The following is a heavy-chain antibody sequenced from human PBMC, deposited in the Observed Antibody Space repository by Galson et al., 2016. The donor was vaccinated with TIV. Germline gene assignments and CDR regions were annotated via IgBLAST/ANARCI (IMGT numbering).Heavy chain of an antibody. CDR3: ARGYGDYFYYYFYYMGV. CDR2: ISYDGNNK. CDR1: GFTFNNSA. D-gene: IGHD4-17*01. V-gene: IGHV3-30*04. Sequence: SLRLSCAASGFTFNNSAIHWVRQAPGRGLEWVAVISYDGNNKYYADSVKGRFTLSRDNSKNTLYLQMDSLKTEDTAVYYCARGYGDYFYYYFYYMGVWGKGTTVTVSS. J-gene: IGHJ6*03.